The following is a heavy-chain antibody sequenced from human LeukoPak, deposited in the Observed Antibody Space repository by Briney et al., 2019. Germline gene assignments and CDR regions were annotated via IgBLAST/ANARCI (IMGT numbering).Heavy chain of an antibody. Sequence: SETLSLTCTVSGGSISSYYWSWIRQPAGKGLEWIGRIYTSGSTNYNPSLKSRVTMSVDTSKNQFSLKLSSVTAADTAVYYCARDKYYYGSGSYLFDYWGQGTLVTVSS. J-gene: IGHJ4*02. V-gene: IGHV4-4*07. CDR3: ARDKYYYGSGSYLFDY. CDR2: IYTSGST. CDR1: GGSISSYY. D-gene: IGHD3-10*01.